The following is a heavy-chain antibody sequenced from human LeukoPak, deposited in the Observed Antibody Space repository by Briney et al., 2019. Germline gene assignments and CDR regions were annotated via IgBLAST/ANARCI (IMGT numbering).Heavy chain of an antibody. J-gene: IGHJ4*02. V-gene: IGHV4-31*03. CDR3: SRGAVAGLFDY. D-gene: IGHD6-19*01. Sequence: SQTLSLTCTVSGDSISSGGYYWNWIRQAPGKGLEWLGYIYSGGNTYYNPSLKSRGGISLDKSKSQFSLRLSSVTAADTAMYFCSRGAVAGLFDYWGQGILVTVSS. CDR2: IYSGGNT. CDR1: GDSISSGGYY.